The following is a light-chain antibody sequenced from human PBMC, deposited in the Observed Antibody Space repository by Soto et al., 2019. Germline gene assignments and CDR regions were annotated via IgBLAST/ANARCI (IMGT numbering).Light chain of an antibody. CDR1: DNDVGVYNY. Sequence: QSALTQPVSVSGSPGQSITISCTGTDNDVGVYNYVSWYQQHPGKAPKLIIYDVTNRPSGVSNRFSGSKSGNTASLTISGLQAEDEADDYCSSCTTSTTRVFGGGTQLAVL. CDR3: SSCTTSTTRV. J-gene: IGLJ3*02. CDR2: DVT. V-gene: IGLV2-14*01.